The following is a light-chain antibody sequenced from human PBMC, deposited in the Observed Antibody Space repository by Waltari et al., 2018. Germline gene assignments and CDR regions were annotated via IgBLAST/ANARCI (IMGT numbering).Light chain of an antibody. Sequence: QSALTQPRSVSGSPGQSVTISCSGTSSDIGAYNYVSWYQQYPGKVPKLMIYDVNKRPSGVPGRFSGATSGNTASLAISGLQAEDEADYYCCSHVGRRLHWVFGEGTKLTVL. CDR3: CSHVGRRLHWV. CDR2: DVN. J-gene: IGLJ3*02. CDR1: SSDIGAYNY. V-gene: IGLV2-11*01.